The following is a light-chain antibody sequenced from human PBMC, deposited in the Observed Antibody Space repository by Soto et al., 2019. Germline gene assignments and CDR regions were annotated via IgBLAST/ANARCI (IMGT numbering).Light chain of an antibody. CDR3: SSYTSSSPVV. J-gene: IGLJ2*01. CDR1: SSDVGGYNY. V-gene: IGLV2-14*01. CDR2: EVS. Sequence: QSALTQPASVSGSPGQSITISCTGTSSDVGGYNYVSWYQQHPGKAPNLMIYEVSNRPSGVSNRFSGSKSGNTASLTISGLQAEDEADYYCSSYTSSSPVVFGGGTKLNVL.